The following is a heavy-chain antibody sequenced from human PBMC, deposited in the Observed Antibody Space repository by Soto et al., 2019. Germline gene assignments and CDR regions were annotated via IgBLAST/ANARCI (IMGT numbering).Heavy chain of an antibody. CDR2: IFYSGGT. V-gene: IGHV4-39*01. D-gene: IGHD3-22*01. J-gene: IGHJ5*02. CDR3: ARQATGYYYGWFDP. CDR1: GGAILDSTYY. Sequence: QLLLQESGPGLVKPSETLSLTCTVSGGAILDSTYYWAWIRQPPGKGLEWIGTIFYSGGTFYTPSLTSRVTMSVDTSKNQFSLKLTSVTAADTAVYFCARQATGYYYGWFDPGAREPWSPSPQ.